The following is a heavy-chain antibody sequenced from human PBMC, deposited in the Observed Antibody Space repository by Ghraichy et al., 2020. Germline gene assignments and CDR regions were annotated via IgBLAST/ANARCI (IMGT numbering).Heavy chain of an antibody. CDR1: GGTFSSYA. V-gene: IGHV1-69*13. J-gene: IGHJ5*02. CDR3: ARDLYSNYSAWWFDP. Sequence: SVKVSCKASGGTFSSYAINWVRQAPGQGLEWMGGIIPIFGTANYAQKFQGRVTITADESTSTAYMELSSLRSEDTAVYYCARDLYSNYSAWWFDPWGQGTLVTVSS. D-gene: IGHD4-11*01. CDR2: IIPIFGTA.